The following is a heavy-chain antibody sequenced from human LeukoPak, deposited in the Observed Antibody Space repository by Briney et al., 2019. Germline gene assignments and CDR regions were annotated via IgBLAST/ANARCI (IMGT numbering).Heavy chain of an antibody. D-gene: IGHD4-17*01. CDR2: INPSGGST. V-gene: IGHV1-46*01. CDR3: ARSGAPRNNFGDYRGDY. Sequence: ASLKVSCKASGYTFTSSYMHWVREAPGQGLEWMGIINPSGGSTTYAQKFQGRVTMTRDTSTSTVYMELSSLRSEDTAVYYCARSGAPRNNFGDYRGDYWGQGTLVTVSS. J-gene: IGHJ4*02. CDR1: GYTFTSSY.